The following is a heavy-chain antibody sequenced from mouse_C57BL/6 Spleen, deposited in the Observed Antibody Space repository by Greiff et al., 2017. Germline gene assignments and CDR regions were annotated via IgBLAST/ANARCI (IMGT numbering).Heavy chain of an antibody. J-gene: IGHJ2*01. D-gene: IGHD1-1*01. CDR1: GYTFTSYW. V-gene: IGHV1-55*01. CDR3: ASRITTVVAPFDD. Sequence: QVQLQQPGAELVKPGASVKMSCKASGYTFTSYWITWVKQRPGQGLEWIGDIYPGSGSTNYNEKFKSKATLTVDTSSSTAYMPLSSLTSEDSAVYYCASRITTVVAPFDDWGQGTTLTVSS. CDR2: IYPGSGST.